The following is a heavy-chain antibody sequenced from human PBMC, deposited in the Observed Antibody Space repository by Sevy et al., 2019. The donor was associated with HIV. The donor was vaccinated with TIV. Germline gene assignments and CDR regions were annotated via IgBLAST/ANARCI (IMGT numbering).Heavy chain of an antibody. CDR2: INGDGSTA. CDR3: ARDGLSGTWGSDFDY. CDR1: GFTFTNYW. J-gene: IGHJ4*02. V-gene: IGHV3-74*01. D-gene: IGHD1-26*01. Sequence: GGSLRLSCAASGFTFTNYWMHWVRQAPGKGLVWVSRINGDGSTATYADSVKGRFTVSRDNAKNTLFLQMNSLRAEDTAVYYCARDGLSGTWGSDFDYWGQGTLVTVSS.